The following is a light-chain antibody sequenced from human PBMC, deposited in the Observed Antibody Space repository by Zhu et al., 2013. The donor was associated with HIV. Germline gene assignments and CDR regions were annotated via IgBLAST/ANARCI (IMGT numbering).Light chain of an antibody. V-gene: IGKV3-20*01. CDR3: QQYGSSPPWT. CDR2: GAS. J-gene: IGKJ1*01. Sequence: EVVMTQSPVTLSVSPGERATLSCRASQSVSSSYLAWYQQKPGQAPRLLIYGASSRATGIPDRFSGSGSGTDFTLTISRLEPEDFAVYYCQQYGSSPPWTFGQGTKVGNQT. CDR1: QSVSSSY.